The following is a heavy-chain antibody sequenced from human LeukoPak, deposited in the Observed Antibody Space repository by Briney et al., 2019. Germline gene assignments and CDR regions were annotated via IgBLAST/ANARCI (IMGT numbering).Heavy chain of an antibody. CDR2: IYYTGTA. V-gene: IGHV4-59*01. Sequence: PSETLSLTCTVSGDSISSYYWSWIRQPPGKGLEWIGYIYYTGTANYNPSLKSRVTISVDTSKNHFSLKLSSVTAADTAVYYCARESGGSGIYGSDYWGQGNLVTVSS. J-gene: IGHJ4*02. CDR3: ARESGGSGIYGSDY. CDR1: GDSISSYY. D-gene: IGHD3-10*01.